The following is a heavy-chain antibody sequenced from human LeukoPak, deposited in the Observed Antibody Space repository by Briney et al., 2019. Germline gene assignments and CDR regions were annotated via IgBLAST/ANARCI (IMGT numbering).Heavy chain of an antibody. CDR1: GGSISHYY. D-gene: IGHD6-13*01. V-gene: IGHV4-59*12. CDR2: INYSGVT. J-gene: IGHJ4*02. Sequence: SETLSLTCTVSGGSISHYYWSWLRQPPGKGLEWIGYINYSGVTNYHPSLKSRVTMSVDTSKNRFSLKLGSVTAADTAVYYCARAGQQLALFDYWGQGTLVTVSS. CDR3: ARAGQQLALFDY.